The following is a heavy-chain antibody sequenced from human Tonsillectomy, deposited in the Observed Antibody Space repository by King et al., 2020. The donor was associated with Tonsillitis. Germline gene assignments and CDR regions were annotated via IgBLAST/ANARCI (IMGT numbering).Heavy chain of an antibody. CDR2: ISWNSGSI. V-gene: IGHV3-9*01. Sequence: VQLVESGGGLVQPGRSLRLSCAASGFTFDDYAMHWVRQAPGKGLEWVSGISWNSGSIGYADSVKGRFTISRDNAKHSLYLQMNSLRAEDTALYYCATQSYCSSTSCYLGGGFDPWGQGTLVTVSS. D-gene: IGHD2-2*01. CDR1: GFTFDDYA. CDR3: ATQSYCSSTSCYLGGGFDP. J-gene: IGHJ5*02.